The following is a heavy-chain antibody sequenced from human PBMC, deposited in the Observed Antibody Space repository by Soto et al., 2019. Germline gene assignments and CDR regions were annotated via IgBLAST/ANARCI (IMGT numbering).Heavy chain of an antibody. D-gene: IGHD2-15*01. CDR2: IWYDGSNK. CDR3: ARDGYCSGGSCYSVPVFDY. J-gene: IGHJ4*02. Sequence: PWGSLRLSCAASGFTFSSYGMHWVRQAPGKGLEWVAVIWYDGSNKYYADSVKGRFTISRDNSKNTLYLQMNSLRAEDTAVYYCARDGYCSGGSCYSVPVFDYWGQGTLVPVPS. V-gene: IGHV3-33*08. CDR1: GFTFSSYG.